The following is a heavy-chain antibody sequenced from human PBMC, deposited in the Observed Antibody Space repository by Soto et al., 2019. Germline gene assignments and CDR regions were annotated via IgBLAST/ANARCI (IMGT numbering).Heavy chain of an antibody. CDR2: INPSGGST. CDR1: GYTSTSYY. D-gene: IGHD2-15*01. V-gene: IGHV1-46*03. Sequence: ASVKVSCKASGYTSTSYYMHWVRQAPGQGLEWMGIINPSGGSTSYAQKFQGRVTMTRDTSTSTVYMALSSLRSEDTAVYYCARVRVTGICSGGSCYSQWFDPWGQGTLVTVSS. CDR3: ARVRVTGICSGGSCYSQWFDP. J-gene: IGHJ5*02.